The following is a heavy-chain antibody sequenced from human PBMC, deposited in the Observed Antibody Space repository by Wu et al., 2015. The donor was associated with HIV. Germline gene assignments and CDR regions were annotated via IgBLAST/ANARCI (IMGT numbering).Heavy chain of an antibody. D-gene: IGHD6-13*01. Sequence: QVQLVQSGAEVKKPGSSVKVSCKASGGTFSSYAISWVRQAPGQGLEWMGGIIPIFGTANYAQKFQGRVTITADESTSTAYMELSSLRSEDTAVYYCARPYSSSWYDSMGPHAFDIWGQGTMVTVSS. CDR3: ARPYSSSWYDSMGPHAFDI. CDR2: IIPIFGTA. CDR1: GGTFSSYA. V-gene: IGHV1-69*12. J-gene: IGHJ3*02.